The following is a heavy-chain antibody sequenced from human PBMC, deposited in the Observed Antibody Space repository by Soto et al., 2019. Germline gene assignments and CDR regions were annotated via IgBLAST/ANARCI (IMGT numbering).Heavy chain of an antibody. V-gene: IGHV5-10-1*01. D-gene: IGHD3-22*01. CDR3: ARDTYSCDSSRYSLLRWLDP. CDR2: IDPSDSYT. CDR1: WDRIVRFW. J-gene: IGHJ5*02. Sequence: PGPSKRVPSKGVWDRIVRFWSRRVIQMNGQGLEWVRRIDPSDSYTNYSPAFQGDVTISADKSISTAYRQWSSLKASDTAMYYCARDTYSCDSSRYSLLRWLDPWGEGLLVTVYS.